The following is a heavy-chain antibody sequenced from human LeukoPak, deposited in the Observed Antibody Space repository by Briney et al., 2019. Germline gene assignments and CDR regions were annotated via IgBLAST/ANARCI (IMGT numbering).Heavy chain of an antibody. CDR1: GYSFTSYW. CDR3: ARPLGRRGSYRSYDFDY. V-gene: IGHV5-51*01. CDR2: IYPGDSDT. J-gene: IGHJ4*02. Sequence: GESLKISCKGSGYSFTSYWIGWVRQMPGKGLEWMGIIYPGDSDTRYSPSFQGQVTISADKSISTAYLQWSSLKASDTAMYYCARPLGRRGSYRSYDFDYRGQGTLFTVSS. D-gene: IGHD3-16*02.